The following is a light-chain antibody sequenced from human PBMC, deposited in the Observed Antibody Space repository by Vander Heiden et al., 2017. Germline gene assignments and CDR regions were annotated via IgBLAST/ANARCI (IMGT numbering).Light chain of an antibody. V-gene: IGLV2-14*03. Sequence: QSALTQPASVSGSPGQSITISCSGTSGDVGDYDHVSWYQQHPGKAPKLLIYEVRDRPSGVSNRFSGSKSGNTASLTISGLQAEDEANYYCSSYTRSSTYVFGPGTQVTVL. CDR3: SSYTRSSTYV. CDR2: EVR. CDR1: SGDVGDYDH. J-gene: IGLJ1*01.